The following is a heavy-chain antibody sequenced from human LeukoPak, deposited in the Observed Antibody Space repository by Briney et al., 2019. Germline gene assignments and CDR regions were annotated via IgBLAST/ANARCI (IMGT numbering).Heavy chain of an antibody. Sequence: ASVKVSCKASGYTFTGYYMHWVRQAPGQGLEWMGWINPNSGGTNYAQKFQGRVTMTRDTSISTAYMELSRLRSDDTAVYYCARDLDSSGVTDYWGQGTLVTVSS. CDR1: GYTFTGYY. V-gene: IGHV1-2*02. CDR3: ARDLDSSGVTDY. J-gene: IGHJ4*02. CDR2: INPNSGGT. D-gene: IGHD6-19*01.